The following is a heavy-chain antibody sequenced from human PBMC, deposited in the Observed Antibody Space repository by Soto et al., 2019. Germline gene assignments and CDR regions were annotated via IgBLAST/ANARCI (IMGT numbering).Heavy chain of an antibody. D-gene: IGHD6-13*01. J-gene: IGHJ6*02. CDR1: GFTFSTYG. Sequence: LRLSCAASGFTFSTYGMNWVRQAPGKGLEWVAVFLYDGSNKYFADSVKGRFTISRDNSKNTLYLQMNSLRAEDTAVYYCARGDSSSSYYGMDAWGQGTKVTVSS. CDR2: FLYDGSNK. V-gene: IGHV3-33*01. CDR3: ARGDSSSSYYGMDA.